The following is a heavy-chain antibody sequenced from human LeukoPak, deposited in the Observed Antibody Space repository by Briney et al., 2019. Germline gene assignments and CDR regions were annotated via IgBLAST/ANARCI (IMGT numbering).Heavy chain of an antibody. J-gene: IGHJ6*03. CDR3: AREDYYGSGSHMDV. V-gene: IGHV4-61*02. D-gene: IGHD3-10*01. Sequence: SQTLSLTCTVSGSSISSGSYYWSWIRQPAGKGLEWIGRIYTSGSTNYNPSLKSRVTISVDTSKNQFSLKLSSVTAADTAVYYCAREDYYGSGSHMDVWGKGTTVTVSS. CDR2: IYTSGST. CDR1: GSSISSGSYY.